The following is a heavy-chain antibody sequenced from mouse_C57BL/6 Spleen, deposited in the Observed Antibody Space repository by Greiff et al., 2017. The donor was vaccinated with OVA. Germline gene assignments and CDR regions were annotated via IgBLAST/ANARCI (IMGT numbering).Heavy chain of an antibody. Sequence: QVQLQQPGAELVKPGASVKLSGKDWGGAGTSYGIHFVKQMPGRGLHRIGRIDPNSGGTKYNEKFKSKATLTVDKPSSTAYMQLSSLTSEDSAVYYCARDGDVGIDYWGQGTTLTVSS. CDR2: IDPNSGGT. J-gene: IGHJ2*01. CDR3: ARDGDVGIDY. CDR1: GGAGTSYG. V-gene: IGHV1-72*01. D-gene: IGHD3-3*01.